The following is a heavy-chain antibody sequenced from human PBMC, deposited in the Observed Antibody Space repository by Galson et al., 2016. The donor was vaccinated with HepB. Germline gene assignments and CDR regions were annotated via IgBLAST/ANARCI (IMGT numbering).Heavy chain of an antibody. CDR1: GGSISSYY. CDR2: IYYSGST. Sequence: LSLTCTVSGGSISSYYWRWIRQPPGKGLEWIGYIYYSGSTNYNPSLKSRVTISVDTSKNQFSLKLSSVTAADPAVYYCASASPRDSSGWYPDAFDIWGQGTMVTVSS. D-gene: IGHD6-19*01. V-gene: IGHV4-59*01. CDR3: ASASPRDSSGWYPDAFDI. J-gene: IGHJ3*02.